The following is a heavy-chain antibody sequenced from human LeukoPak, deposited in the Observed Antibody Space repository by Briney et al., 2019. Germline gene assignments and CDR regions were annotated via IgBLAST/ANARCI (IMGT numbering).Heavy chain of an antibody. J-gene: IGHJ4*02. Sequence: GGSLRLSCAASGFTFDDYAMHWVRQAPGKGLQWISSINWVGDTSSYADSVKGRFTVSRDNTKGSLYLQMHSLRSEDTASYYCAKDRQYGDYGGGDFFDSWGQGTLVTVSS. CDR2: INWVGDTS. CDR1: GFTFDDYA. CDR3: AKDRQYGDYGGGDFFDS. V-gene: IGHV3-43D*03. D-gene: IGHD4-17*01.